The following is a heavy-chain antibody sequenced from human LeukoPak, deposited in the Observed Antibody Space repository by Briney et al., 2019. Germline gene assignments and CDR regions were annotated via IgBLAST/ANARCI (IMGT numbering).Heavy chain of an antibody. D-gene: IGHD3-3*01. Sequence: SVKVSCKASGGTFSSYAISWVRQAPGQGLEWMGGIIPIFGTANYAQKFQGRVTITADESASTAYMELSSLRSEDTAVYYCARAMDRTIFGVVIYYYGMDVWGQGTTVTVSS. CDR3: ARAMDRTIFGVVIYYYGMDV. CDR1: GGTFSSYA. J-gene: IGHJ6*02. V-gene: IGHV1-69*13. CDR2: IIPIFGTA.